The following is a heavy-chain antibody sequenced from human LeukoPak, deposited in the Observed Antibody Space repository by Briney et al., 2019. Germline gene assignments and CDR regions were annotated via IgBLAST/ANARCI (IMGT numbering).Heavy chain of an antibody. J-gene: IGHJ4*02. CDR3: AKRSCSGGSCNFDY. CDR1: GFTFSSYA. V-gene: IGHV3-23*01. Sequence: PGGSLRLSCAASGFTFSSYAMSWVRQAPGKGLEWVSALSDCGAATNYADSVKGRLTISRDNSKNTLYLQMNSLRAEDTAVYYCAKRSCSGGSCNFDYWGQGTLVTVSS. D-gene: IGHD2-15*01. CDR2: LSDCGAAT.